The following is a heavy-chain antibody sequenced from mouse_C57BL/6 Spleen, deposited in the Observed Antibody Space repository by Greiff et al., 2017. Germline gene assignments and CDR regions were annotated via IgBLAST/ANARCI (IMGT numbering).Heavy chain of an antibody. Sequence: QVHVKQSGAELVKPGASVKLSCKASGYTFTSYWMHWVKQRPGRGLEWIGRIDPNSGGTKYNEKFKSKATLTVDKPSSTAYMQLSSLTSEDSAVYYCARGFGIYYGSSYDYWGQGTTLTVSS. CDR1: GYTFTSYW. CDR3: ARGFGIYYGSSYDY. V-gene: IGHV1-72*01. J-gene: IGHJ2*01. D-gene: IGHD1-1*01. CDR2: IDPNSGGT.